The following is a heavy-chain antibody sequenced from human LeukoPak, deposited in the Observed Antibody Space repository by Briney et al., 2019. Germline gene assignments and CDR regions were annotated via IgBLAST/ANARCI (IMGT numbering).Heavy chain of an antibody. Sequence: ASVKVSCKASGYTFTSYYMHWVRQAPGQGLEWMGIINPSGGSTSYAQKFQGRVTMTRDMSTSTVYMELSSLRSEDTAVYYCARLWSSSTYMDVWGKGTTVTISS. CDR2: INPSGGST. V-gene: IGHV1-46*01. D-gene: IGHD6-13*01. CDR3: ARLWSSSTYMDV. CDR1: GYTFTSYY. J-gene: IGHJ6*03.